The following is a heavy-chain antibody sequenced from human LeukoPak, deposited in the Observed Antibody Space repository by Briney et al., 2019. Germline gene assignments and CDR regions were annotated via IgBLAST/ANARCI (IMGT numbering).Heavy chain of an antibody. J-gene: IGHJ6*02. CDR3: ARGYDSSGYYSYYYYYYGMDV. Sequence: GGSLRLSCAASGFTFSDYYMSWIRQAPGKGLEWVSYISSSGSTIYYADSVKARFTISRHNAKNSLYLQMNSLRAEDTAVYYCARGYDSSGYYSYYYYYYGMDVWGQGTTVTVSS. D-gene: IGHD3-22*01. V-gene: IGHV3-11*01. CDR1: GFTFSDYY. CDR2: ISSSGSTI.